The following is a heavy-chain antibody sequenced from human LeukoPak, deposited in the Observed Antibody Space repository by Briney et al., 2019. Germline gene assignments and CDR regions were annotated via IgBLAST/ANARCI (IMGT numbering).Heavy chain of an antibody. CDR3: ATLPQTLRLDY. CDR2: IGTDGSDT. D-gene: IGHD1-14*01. V-gene: IGHV3-74*01. CDR1: GFLFTTFR. J-gene: IGHJ4*02. Sequence: GGSLRLFCAVSGFLFTTFRIPWVRQAPGKGLVWVSVIGTDGSDTRYTDSVKGRFTMSRDNAKTTVYLQMNSLRVEDTAEYYCATLPQTLRLDYWGQGVQVTVSS.